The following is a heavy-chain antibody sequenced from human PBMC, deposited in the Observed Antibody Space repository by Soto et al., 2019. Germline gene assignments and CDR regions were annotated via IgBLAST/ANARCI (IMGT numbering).Heavy chain of an antibody. CDR1: GYTFTSYG. CDR3: ARVRLTMIVVPFGVL. J-gene: IGHJ4*02. V-gene: IGHV1-18*04. Sequence: QVQLVQSGAEVKKPGASVKVSCKASGYTFTSYGIAWVRQAPGQGLEWMGWINTYDGNTNYAQEVQGRVTMTTDTSTSTAYMELRSLRSDDTAVYYCARVRLTMIVVPFGVLWGQGTLVTVSS. CDR2: INTYDGNT. D-gene: IGHD3-22*01.